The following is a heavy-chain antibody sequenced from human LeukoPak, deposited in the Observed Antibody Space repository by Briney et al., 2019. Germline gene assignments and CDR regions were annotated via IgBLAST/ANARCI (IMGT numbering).Heavy chain of an antibody. CDR2: IYYSGST. J-gene: IGHJ4*02. D-gene: IGHD6-13*01. CDR1: GGSISSSSYY. V-gene: IGHV4-39*07. CDR3: ARERYSSSWYNY. Sequence: SETLSLTCTVSGGSISSSSYYWGWIRQPPGKGLEWIGSIYYSGSTYYNPSLKSRVTISVDTSKNQFSLKLSSVTAADTAVYYCARERYSSSWYNYWGQGTLVTVSS.